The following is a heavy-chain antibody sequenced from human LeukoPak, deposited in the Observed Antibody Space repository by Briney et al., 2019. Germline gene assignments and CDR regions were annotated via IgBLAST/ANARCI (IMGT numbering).Heavy chain of an antibody. CDR2: INHSGST. CDR1: GGSFSGYY. D-gene: IGHD4-17*01. J-gene: IGHJ4*02. Sequence: SETLSLTCAVYGGSFSGYYWSWIRQPPGKGLEWIGEINHSGSTNYNPSLKSRVTISVDTSKNQFSLKLSSVTAADTAVYYCARRDCGDYEFGYWGQGTLVTVSS. V-gene: IGHV4-34*01. CDR3: ARRDCGDYEFGY.